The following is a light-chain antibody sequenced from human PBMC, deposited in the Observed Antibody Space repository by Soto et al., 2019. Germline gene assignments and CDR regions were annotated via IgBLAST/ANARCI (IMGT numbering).Light chain of an antibody. Sequence: QSVLTQPPSVSGAPGPRVSISCFGGSSNIGASYHVPWYQQLPGTAPKLLIFGNNNRPSGVPDRFSGSKSGTSASLAITGLQAEDEADYYCQSYDSSLSVIFGGGTKLTVL. CDR2: GNN. CDR1: SSNIGASYH. V-gene: IGLV1-40*01. CDR3: QSYDSSLSVI. J-gene: IGLJ2*01.